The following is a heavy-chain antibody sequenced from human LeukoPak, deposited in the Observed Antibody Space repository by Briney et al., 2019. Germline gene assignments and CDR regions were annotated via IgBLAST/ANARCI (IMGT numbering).Heavy chain of an antibody. D-gene: IGHD2/OR15-2a*01. CDR2: INHSGST. CDR3: ARGTKGFGRIYLDY. CDR1: GGSFSGYY. V-gene: IGHV4-34*01. J-gene: IGHJ4*02. Sequence: SETLSLTCAVYGGSFSGYYWSWIRQPPGKGLEWIGEINHSGSTNYSPSLKSRVSISVDKSKNQFSLKLNSVTAADTAVYFCARGTKGFGRIYLDYWGQGTLVTVSS.